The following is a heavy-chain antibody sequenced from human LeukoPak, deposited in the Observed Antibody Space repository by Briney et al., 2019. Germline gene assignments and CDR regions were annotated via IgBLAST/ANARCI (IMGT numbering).Heavy chain of an antibody. CDR2: INHSGST. CDR3: ARRLYSSSLIDY. Sequence: SSETLSLTCAVYGGSFSGYYWSWIRQPPGKGLEWIGEINHSGSTNYNPSLKSRVTISVDTSKNQFSLKLSSVTAADTAVYYCARRLYSSSLIDYWGQGTLVTVSS. V-gene: IGHV4-34*01. J-gene: IGHJ4*02. D-gene: IGHD6-6*01. CDR1: GGSFSGYY.